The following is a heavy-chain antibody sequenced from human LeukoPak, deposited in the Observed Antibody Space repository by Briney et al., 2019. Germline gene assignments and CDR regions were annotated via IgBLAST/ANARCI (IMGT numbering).Heavy chain of an antibody. CDR2: ISSSSSYI. CDR1: GFTFSSYS. CDR3: AGVSQFGGHYYYYMDV. V-gene: IGHV3-21*01. Sequence: GGSLLLSCAASGFTFSSYSMNWVRPAPGKGLEWVSSISSSSSYIYYADSVKGRFTISRDNAKNSLYLQLNSLRAEDTAVYYCAGVSQFGGHYYYYMDVWGKGTTVTVSS. J-gene: IGHJ6*03. D-gene: IGHD3-10*01.